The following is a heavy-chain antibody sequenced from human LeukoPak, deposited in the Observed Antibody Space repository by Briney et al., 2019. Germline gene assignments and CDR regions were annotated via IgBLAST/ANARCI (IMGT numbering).Heavy chain of an antibody. CDR3: AELGTTMIGGV. CDR2: ISTSSSYI. D-gene: IGHD3-10*02. J-gene: IGHJ6*04. V-gene: IGHV3-21*01. CDR1: GFTFSRFS. Sequence: GGSLRLSCTASGFTFSRFSMKWVRQAPGKGLEWVSSISTSSSYISYADSVKGRFTISRDNPKNTLYLQMNSPGADDTAVYYCAELGTTMIGGVWGKGTTVTTSS.